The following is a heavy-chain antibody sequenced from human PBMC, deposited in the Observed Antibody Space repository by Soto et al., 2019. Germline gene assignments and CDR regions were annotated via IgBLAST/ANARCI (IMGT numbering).Heavy chain of an antibody. Sequence: GGSLRLSCAASGFTFSSYGMHWVRQAPGKGLEWVAVIWYDGSNKYYADSVKGRFTISRDNSKNTLYLQMNSLRAEDTAVYYCAKRYSYGYIDYWGQGTLVTAPQ. CDR3: AKRYSYGYIDY. CDR2: IWYDGSNK. D-gene: IGHD5-18*01. CDR1: GFTFSSYG. V-gene: IGHV3-33*06. J-gene: IGHJ4*02.